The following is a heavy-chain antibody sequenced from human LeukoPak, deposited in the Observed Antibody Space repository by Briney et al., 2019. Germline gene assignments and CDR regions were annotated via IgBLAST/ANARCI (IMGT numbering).Heavy chain of an antibody. Sequence: SETLSLTCAVSGYSISSGYYWGWLRQPPGKGLGWIGSIYHSGSTYYNPSLKSRVTISVDTSKNQFSLKLSSVTAADTAVYYCARVHDYYMDVWGKGTTVTISS. CDR3: ARVHDYYMDV. J-gene: IGHJ6*03. CDR2: IYHSGST. V-gene: IGHV4-38-2*01. CDR1: GYSISSGYY.